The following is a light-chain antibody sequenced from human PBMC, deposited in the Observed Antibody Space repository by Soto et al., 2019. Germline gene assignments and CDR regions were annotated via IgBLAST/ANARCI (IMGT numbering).Light chain of an antibody. CDR2: AAS. Sequence: EIVLTQFPGTLSLSPGERATLSCRPSQSLSSSYLVWYQQKPGQAPRLRIYAASSRATGIPDRFSGSGSATEYTLTISRLEPEDSAVYYCQQQGTFGQGTKLEIK. CDR3: QQQGT. CDR1: QSLSSSY. J-gene: IGKJ2*01. V-gene: IGKV3-20*01.